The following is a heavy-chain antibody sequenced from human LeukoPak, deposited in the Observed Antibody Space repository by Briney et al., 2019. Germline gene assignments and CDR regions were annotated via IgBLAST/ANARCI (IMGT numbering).Heavy chain of an antibody. D-gene: IGHD2-21*01. V-gene: IGHV3-21*01. CDR3: AAERSCGSFSCGAYYFES. CDR2: ISSSRSYI. Sequence: VGSLRLSCAASGFIFSNYGMDWVRQAPGKGLEWVSSISSSRSYIHYPDSVKGRFTIFSDSARKSLYLQMSILRAEESAVYFCAAERSCGSFSCGAYYFESWGEGTLVTVSS. CDR1: GFIFSNYG. J-gene: IGHJ4*02.